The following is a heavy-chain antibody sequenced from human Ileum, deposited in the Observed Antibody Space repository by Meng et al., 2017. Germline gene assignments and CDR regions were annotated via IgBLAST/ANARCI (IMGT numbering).Heavy chain of an antibody. D-gene: IGHD6-19*01. V-gene: IGHV3-7*01. CDR2: INPDGGDK. Sequence: GGSLRLSCAGSGLTFSNYWMSWVRQAPGKGLEWVAHINPDGGDKFYVDSVRGRYTISKDNVKNSLYLQMNSLRAEDTAVYYCATSTHSSAPDWGQGTLVTVYS. J-gene: IGHJ4*02. CDR1: GLTFSNYW. CDR3: ATSTHSSAPD.